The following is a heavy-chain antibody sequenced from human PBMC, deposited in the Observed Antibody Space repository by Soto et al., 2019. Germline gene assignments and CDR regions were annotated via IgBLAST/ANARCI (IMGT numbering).Heavy chain of an antibody. CDR3: AMVDVYVTPSPQDV. V-gene: IGHV1-18*01. J-gene: IGHJ6*02. CDR1: GYTFTRYG. CDR2: INTYNGNT. Sequence: QVQLVQSGAEVKNPGASVKVSCKASGYTFTRYGIGWARQAPGQGLEWMGWINTYNGNTNYAQNVQGRVTLTTDTSTSTAYMELMSLRSTATAIYYCAMVDVYVTPSPQDVWGQGTTVIVSS. D-gene: IGHD3-16*01.